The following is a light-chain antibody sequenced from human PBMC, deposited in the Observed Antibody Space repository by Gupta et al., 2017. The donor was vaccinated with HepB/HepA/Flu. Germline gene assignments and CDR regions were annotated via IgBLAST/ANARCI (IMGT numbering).Light chain of an antibody. CDR3: QQYYTYSPKRT. CDR1: QSIDIW. CDR2: KAS. J-gene: IGKJ1*01. Sequence: DVQMTPSPSTLSASIGDRVTLTCRASQSIDIWLAWYQQRPGKAPKLLMSKASTLESGVPSRFSGSGSGTEFTRTISGLQPDDFAAYYCQQYYTYSPKRTFGQGTKVEIK. V-gene: IGKV1-5*03.